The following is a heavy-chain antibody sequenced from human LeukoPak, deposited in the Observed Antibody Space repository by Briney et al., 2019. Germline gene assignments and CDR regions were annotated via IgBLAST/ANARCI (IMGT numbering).Heavy chain of an antibody. V-gene: IGHV4-59*12. CDR1: GGSISSYY. J-gene: IGHJ4*02. CDR3: ARDTRYCSSTSCYS. Sequence: SETLSLTCTVSGGSISSYYWSWIRQPPGKGLEWIGYIYYSGSTNYNPSLESRVTISVDTSKNQFSLKLSSVTAADTAVYYCARDTRYCSSTSCYSWGQGTLVTVSS. CDR2: IYYSGST. D-gene: IGHD2-2*02.